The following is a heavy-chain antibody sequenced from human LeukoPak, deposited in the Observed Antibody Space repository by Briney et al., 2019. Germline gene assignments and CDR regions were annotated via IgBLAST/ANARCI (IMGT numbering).Heavy chain of an antibody. J-gene: IGHJ4*02. CDR3: AREGARIFGVVEEGFDY. Sequence: GASVKVSCKASGGTFSSYAISWVRQAPGQGLEWMGRIIPIFGIANYAQKFQGRVTITADKSTSTAYMELSSLGSEDTAVYYCAREGARIFGVVEEGFDYWGQGTLVTVSS. V-gene: IGHV1-69*04. CDR1: GGTFSSYA. D-gene: IGHD3-3*01. CDR2: IIPIFGIA.